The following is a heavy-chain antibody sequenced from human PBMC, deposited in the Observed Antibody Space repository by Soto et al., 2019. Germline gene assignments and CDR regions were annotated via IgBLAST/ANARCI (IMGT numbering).Heavy chain of an antibody. CDR2: IYPGDSDV. CDR1: GYNFRHYY. Sequence: GESLKISCQASGYNFRHYYIAWVRQKPGRGLEWVGLIYPGDSDVRYSPSVQGQVTISVDRSTDTAFLQWNSLKASDSATYYCAKQRNVTPAVGKMSFEAWGQGTLVRVSS. V-gene: IGHV5-51*01. J-gene: IGHJ5*02. D-gene: IGHD3-9*01. CDR3: AKQRNVTPAVGKMSFEA.